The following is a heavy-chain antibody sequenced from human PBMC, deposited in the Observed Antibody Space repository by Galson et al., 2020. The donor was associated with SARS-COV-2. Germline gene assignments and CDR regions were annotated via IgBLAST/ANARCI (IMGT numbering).Heavy chain of an antibody. CDR3: ASELSHYYGMDV. D-gene: IGHD3-16*02. J-gene: IGHJ6*02. V-gene: IGHV3-30*03. CDR1: GFTFSSYG. CDR2: ISYDGSNK. Sequence: QLGESLKISCAASGFTFSSYGMHWVRQAPGKGLEWVAVISYDGSNKYYADSVKGRFTISRDNSKNTLYLQMNSLRAEDTAVYYCASELSHYYGMDVWGQGTTVTVSS.